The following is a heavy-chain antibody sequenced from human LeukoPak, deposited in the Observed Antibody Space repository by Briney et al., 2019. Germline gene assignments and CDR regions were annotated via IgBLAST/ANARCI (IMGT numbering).Heavy chain of an antibody. J-gene: IGHJ5*02. D-gene: IGHD5-18*01. Sequence: SQTLSLTCTVSGVSISSGDYYWSWIRQPPGKGLEWIGYIYYSGYTYHNPSLKSRITISVDTSKNQFSLKLSSVTAADTAVYYCARSGYTYGTNWFDPWGQGTLVTVSS. V-gene: IGHV4-30-4*01. CDR3: ARSGYTYGTNWFDP. CDR1: GVSISSGDYY. CDR2: IYYSGYT.